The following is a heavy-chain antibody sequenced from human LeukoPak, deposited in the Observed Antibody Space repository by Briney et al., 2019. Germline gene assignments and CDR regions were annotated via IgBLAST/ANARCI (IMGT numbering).Heavy chain of an antibody. CDR1: GFTFDDYA. J-gene: IGHJ4*02. CDR2: ISWNSGSI. Sequence: GGSLRLSCAASGFTFDDYAMHWVRQAPGKGLEWVSGISWNSGSIGYADSVKGRFTISRDNAKNSLYLQMNSLRAEDTALYYCAKDSYYDSSGPGTYFDYWGQGTLVTVSS. CDR3: AKDSYYDSSGPGTYFDY. V-gene: IGHV3-9*01. D-gene: IGHD3-22*01.